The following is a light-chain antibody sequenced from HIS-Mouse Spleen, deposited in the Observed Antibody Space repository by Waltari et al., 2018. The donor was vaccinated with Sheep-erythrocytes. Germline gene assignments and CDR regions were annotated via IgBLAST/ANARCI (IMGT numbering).Light chain of an antibody. V-gene: IGLV2-23*01. CDR3: CSYAGSSTSYV. CDR2: EGS. Sequence: QSALTQPASVSGSPGQSITISCTGTSRAVGSYNLVSWYQQHPGKAPKLMIYEGSKRPSGVSNRFSGSKSGNTASLTISGLQAEDEADYYCCSYAGSSTSYVFGTGTKVTVL. J-gene: IGLJ1*01. CDR1: SRAVGSYNL.